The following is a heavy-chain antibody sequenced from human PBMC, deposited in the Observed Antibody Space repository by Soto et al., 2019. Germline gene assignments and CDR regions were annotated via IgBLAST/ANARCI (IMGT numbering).Heavy chain of an antibody. CDR1: GFTFSGSA. D-gene: IGHD1-20*01. J-gene: IGHJ3*02. V-gene: IGHV3-73*01. CDR2: VRSKDNSYTT. Sequence: EESLRLSCAASGFTFSGSAMRWVRQASGKGLKWVGRVRSKDNSYTTAYASSVKGRFIIARDDTKNTAYLQMNSLKTEDTAVYYCTPYMSQGAFDIWGQGTMVTVSS. CDR3: TPYMSQGAFDI.